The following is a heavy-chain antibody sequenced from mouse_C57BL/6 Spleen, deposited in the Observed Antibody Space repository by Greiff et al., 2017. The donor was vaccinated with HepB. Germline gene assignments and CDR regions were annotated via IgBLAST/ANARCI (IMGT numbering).Heavy chain of an antibody. V-gene: IGHV7-4*01. CDR3: VKEGVLSNYPYAMDY. Sequence: EVQRVESGGGLVQPGASLRLSCAASGFTFTDYYMSWVRQPPGKAPEWLALIRNKANGYTTEYTASVKGRFTISRDNSQNILYLQMNTLRAEDSATYYCVKEGVLSNYPYAMDYWGQGTSVTVSS. J-gene: IGHJ4*01. D-gene: IGHD2-5*01. CDR2: IRNKANGYTT. CDR1: GFTFTDYY.